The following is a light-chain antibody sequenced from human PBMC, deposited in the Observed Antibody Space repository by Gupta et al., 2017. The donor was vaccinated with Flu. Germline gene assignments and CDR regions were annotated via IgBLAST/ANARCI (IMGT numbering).Light chain of an antibody. J-gene: IGLJ3*02. Sequence: QSVLTQPPSVSEAPRQRVTISCSGSSSNLGNNAVNWYQQLPGTAPKLLIYYDDLLPSGVSERFSGSKSATSAALAISGLQAEEEADYYCAAWDDSMNGWVFGGGTKLTVL. CDR3: AAWDDSMNGWV. CDR1: SSNLGNNA. V-gene: IGLV1-36*01. CDR2: YDD.